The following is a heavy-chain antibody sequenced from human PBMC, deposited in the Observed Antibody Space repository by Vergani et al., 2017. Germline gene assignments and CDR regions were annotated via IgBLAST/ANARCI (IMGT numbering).Heavy chain of an antibody. CDR2: IYTSGST. Sequence: QVQLQESGPGLVKPSQTLSLTCTVSGGSISSGSYYWSWIRQPAGKGLEWIGRIYTSGSTNYNPSLKSRVTISVDTSKNQFSLKLSSVTAADTAVYYCASGYYDSSATDAFDIWGQGTMVTVSS. V-gene: IGHV4-61*02. J-gene: IGHJ3*02. CDR3: ASGYYDSSATDAFDI. CDR1: GGSISSGSYY. D-gene: IGHD3-22*01.